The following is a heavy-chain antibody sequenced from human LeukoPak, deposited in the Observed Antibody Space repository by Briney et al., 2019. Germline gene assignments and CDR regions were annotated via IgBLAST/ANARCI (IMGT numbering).Heavy chain of an antibody. CDR2: IYYSGST. V-gene: IGHV4-59*08. CDR1: GGSISSYY. CDR3: ARLRTAAYYYGMDV. Sequence: KPSETLSLTCTVSGGSISSYYWSWIRQPPGKGLEWIGYIYYSGSTNYNPSLKSRVTISVDTSKNQFSLKLSSVTAADTAVYYCARLRTAAYYYGMDVWGQGTTVTVSS. J-gene: IGHJ6*02.